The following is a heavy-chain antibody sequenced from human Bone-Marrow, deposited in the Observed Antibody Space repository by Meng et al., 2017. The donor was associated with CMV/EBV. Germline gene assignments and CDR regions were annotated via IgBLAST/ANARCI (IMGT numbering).Heavy chain of an antibody. J-gene: IGHJ5*02. Sequence: SETLSLTCTVSGGSISSSSYYWGWIRQPPGKGLEWIGSIYYSGSTNYNPSLKSRVTISVDTSKNQFSLKLSSVTAADTAVYYCARGGSGWYGGWFDPWGQGTRVTVSS. V-gene: IGHV4-39*07. CDR1: GGSISSSSYY. CDR2: IYYSGST. D-gene: IGHD6-19*01. CDR3: ARGGSGWYGGWFDP.